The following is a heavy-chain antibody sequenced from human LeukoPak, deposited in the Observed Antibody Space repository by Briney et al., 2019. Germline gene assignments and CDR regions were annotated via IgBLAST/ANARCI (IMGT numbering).Heavy chain of an antibody. V-gene: IGHV4-4*07. D-gene: IGHD3-22*01. Sequence: SETLSLTCTVSGGSINTYYWSWIRQPAGKGLEWIGRIFSTGSTNYNPSLKSRVTLSVGASKNQFSLKLTFVAAADTAVYFCARDTTFDYYQSTGYLDYWGQGTLVTVSS. J-gene: IGHJ4*02. CDR3: ARDTTFDYYQSTGYLDY. CDR1: GGSINTYY. CDR2: IFSTGST.